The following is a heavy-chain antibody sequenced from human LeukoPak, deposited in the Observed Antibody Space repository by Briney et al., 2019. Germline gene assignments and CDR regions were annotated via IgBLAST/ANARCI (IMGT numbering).Heavy chain of an antibody. CDR3: ARGENGSFDH. D-gene: IGHD3-10*01. J-gene: IGHJ4*02. CDR1: GVTFEDYY. Sequence: GGSLRLSCTGSGVTFEDYYLSWIRQAPGKGLEWISYVSSTGSDKFYADPVKGRFTISRDNSRNSVYMEMNDLVAEDTAFYYCARGENGSFDHLGQGTLVIVSS. V-gene: IGHV3-11*01. CDR2: VSSTGSDK.